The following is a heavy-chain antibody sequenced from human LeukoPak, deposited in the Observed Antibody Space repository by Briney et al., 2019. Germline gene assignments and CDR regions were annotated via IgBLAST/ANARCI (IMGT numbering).Heavy chain of an antibody. CDR2: IIPIFGTA. Sequence: SSVKVSCKASGGTFSSYATSWVRQAPGQGLEWMGGIIPIFGTANYAQKFQGRVTITADESTSTAYMELSSLRSEDTAVYYCARGGVVGAYLDYWGQGTLVTVSS. CDR3: ARGGVVGAYLDY. D-gene: IGHD1-26*01. J-gene: IGHJ4*02. V-gene: IGHV1-69*01. CDR1: GGTFSSYA.